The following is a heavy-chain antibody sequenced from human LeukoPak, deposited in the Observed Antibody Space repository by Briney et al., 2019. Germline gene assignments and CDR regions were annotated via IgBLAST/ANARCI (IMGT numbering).Heavy chain of an antibody. CDR1: GGTFSSYA. V-gene: IGHV1-69*13. CDR2: IIPIFGTA. J-gene: IGHJ3*02. CDR3: ARDFKADSGNHAFDI. Sequence: ASVKVSCKASGGTFSSYAISWVRQAPGQGLEWMGGIIPIFGTANYAQKFQGRVTITADESTSTAYMELSSLRSEDTAVYYCARDFKADSGNHAFDIWGQGTMVTVSS. D-gene: IGHD4-17*01.